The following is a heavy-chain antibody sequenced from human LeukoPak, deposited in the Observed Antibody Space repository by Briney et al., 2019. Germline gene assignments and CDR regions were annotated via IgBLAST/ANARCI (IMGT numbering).Heavy chain of an antibody. J-gene: IGHJ4*02. CDR1: GFSLTNFA. V-gene: IGHV3-23*01. CDR2: IIGSSGDT. Sequence: GGSLRLSCAASGFSLTNFAMSWVRQAPGKGLEWVSLIIGSSGDTFYADSVKGRFTISRDNSKNRLYLQMNSLRAEDTALYYCAKGAYDYIEMGYFDYWCQGTLVTVSS. D-gene: IGHD5-12*01. CDR3: AKGAYDYIEMGYFDY.